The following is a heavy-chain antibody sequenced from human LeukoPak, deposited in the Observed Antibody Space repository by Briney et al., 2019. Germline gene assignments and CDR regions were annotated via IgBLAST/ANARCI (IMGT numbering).Heavy chain of an antibody. J-gene: IGHJ4*02. CDR2: IYYSGST. Sequence: PSETLSLTCTVSGGSISSYYWSWIRQPPGKGLEWIGYIYYSGSTNYNPSLKSRVTISVDTSKNQFSLKLSSVTAADTAVYYCARGSEPYSSSLVFDYWGQGTLVTVSS. CDR3: ARGSEPYSSSLVFDY. V-gene: IGHV4-59*01. CDR1: GGSISSYY. D-gene: IGHD6-6*01.